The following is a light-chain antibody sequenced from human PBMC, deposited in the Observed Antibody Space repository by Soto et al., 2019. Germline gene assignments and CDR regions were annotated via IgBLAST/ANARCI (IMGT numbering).Light chain of an antibody. J-gene: IGLJ1*01. CDR3: SSYTSSRAYV. V-gene: IGLV2-14*01. Sequence: HSVVNQPSSVSGSPGQSITISCTGTISDVGGYNYVSWYQQQSGKAPKLIIHEVSNRPSGVSNRFSGYKYGNTASLTISGLQAQDEADYCWSSYTSSRAYVFGIGTKVTVL. CDR1: ISDVGGYNY. CDR2: EVS.